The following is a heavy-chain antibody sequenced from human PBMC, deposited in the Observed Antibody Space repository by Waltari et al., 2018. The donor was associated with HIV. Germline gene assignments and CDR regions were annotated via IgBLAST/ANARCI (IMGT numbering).Heavy chain of an antibody. D-gene: IGHD3-3*01. CDR2: ISWNSGIT. CDR1: GFTFYDYP. CDR3: AKGGSHLTIFEAWFDS. Sequence: EVQLVESGGGLVQPGRSLRLSCAASGFTFYDYPLPRVRQAPGKGLEWVSGISWNSGITDYGDSVKGRFTISRDNAKNSLYLQMNSLTVEDTAFYYCAKGGSHLTIFEAWFDSWGQGTLVTVSS. J-gene: IGHJ5*01. V-gene: IGHV3-9*01.